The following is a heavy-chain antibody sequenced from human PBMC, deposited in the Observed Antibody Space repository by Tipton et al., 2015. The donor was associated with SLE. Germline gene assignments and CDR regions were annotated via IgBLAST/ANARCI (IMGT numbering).Heavy chain of an antibody. Sequence: SLRLSCGTSGFTFRNYGMHWARQAPGKGLEWLTLIENDGSKKYYADSVKGRFTISRDNSKNTVYLQMNNLRVEDTAVYYCANSRFVPEAYWGQGTLVTVSS. D-gene: IGHD3-16*02. CDR2: IENDGSKK. V-gene: IGHV3-30*02. CDR3: ANSRFVPEAY. J-gene: IGHJ4*02. CDR1: GFTFRNYG.